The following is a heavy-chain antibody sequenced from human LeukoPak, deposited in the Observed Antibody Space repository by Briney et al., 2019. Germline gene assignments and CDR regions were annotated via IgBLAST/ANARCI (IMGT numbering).Heavy chain of an antibody. Sequence: GGSLSLSCAASGFTFSSYAMSWVRQAPGKGLEWVSAISGSGGSTYYADSVKGRFTISRDNSKNTLYLQMNSLRAEDTAVYYCAKNRVGRLLVAPGDYWGQGTLVTVSS. CDR2: ISGSGGST. J-gene: IGHJ4*02. CDR1: GFTFSSYA. V-gene: IGHV3-23*01. CDR3: AKNRVGRLLVAPGDY. D-gene: IGHD5-12*01.